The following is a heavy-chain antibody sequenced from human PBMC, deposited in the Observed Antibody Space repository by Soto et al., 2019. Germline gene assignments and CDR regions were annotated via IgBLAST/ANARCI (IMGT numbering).Heavy chain of an antibody. V-gene: IGHV1-24*01. Sequence: ASVKVSCKVAGYSLSVLSVHWVRQTPGKGLEWMGGFDPEDGETIYAQKFQGRVTMTEDTSTDTAYMELSSLRSEDTAVYYCATVGALRYFDWLPFDYWGQGTLVTVSS. CDR3: ATVGALRYFDWLPFDY. J-gene: IGHJ4*02. CDR1: GYSLSVLS. CDR2: FDPEDGET. D-gene: IGHD3-9*01.